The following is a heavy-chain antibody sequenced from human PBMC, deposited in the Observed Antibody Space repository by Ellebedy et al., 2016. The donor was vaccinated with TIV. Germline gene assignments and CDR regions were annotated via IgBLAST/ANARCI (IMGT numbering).Heavy chain of an antibody. V-gene: IGHV3-53*01. CDR1: GFTVGSNY. CDR2: MYSGGST. Sequence: GESLKISXAASGFTVGSNYMSWVRQAPGKGLEWVSVMYSGGSTYYADSVKGRFTISRENSKNTLYLQMNSLRAEDTAVYYCARAQYSSGWYRYFQHWGQGTLVTVSS. J-gene: IGHJ1*01. D-gene: IGHD6-19*01. CDR3: ARAQYSSGWYRYFQH.